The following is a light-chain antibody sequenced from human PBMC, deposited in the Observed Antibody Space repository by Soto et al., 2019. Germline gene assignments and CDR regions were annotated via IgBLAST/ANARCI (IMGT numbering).Light chain of an antibody. J-gene: IGLJ1*01. CDR2: EVS. Sequence: QSALTQPASVSGSPGQSITISCTGTSSDVGGYNYVSWYQQHPGKAPKLMIYEVSNRPSGVSNRFSGSKSGNTASLTISGLQAEDEADYYCSSYTSSSTSHYVFGTGTKLT. V-gene: IGLV2-14*01. CDR3: SSYTSSSTSHYV. CDR1: SSDVGGYNY.